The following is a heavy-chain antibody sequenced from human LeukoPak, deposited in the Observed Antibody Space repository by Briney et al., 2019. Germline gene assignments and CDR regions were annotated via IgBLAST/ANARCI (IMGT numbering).Heavy chain of an antibody. D-gene: IGHD2-21*02. CDR2: IIPIFGTA. Sequence: GFSVKVSCKASGGTFSSYAISWVRQAPGQGRDWMGRIIPIFGTANYQEKFQGRVTITADKSTSTAYMELSSLRSEDTAVYYCARGAVVVTAGGAFDIWGQGTKVTAPS. CDR3: ARGAVVVTAGGAFDI. J-gene: IGHJ3*02. V-gene: IGHV1-69*06. CDR1: GGTFSSYA.